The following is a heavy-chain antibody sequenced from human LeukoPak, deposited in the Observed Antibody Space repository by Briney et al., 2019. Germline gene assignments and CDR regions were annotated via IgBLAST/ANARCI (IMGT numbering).Heavy chain of an antibody. J-gene: IGHJ3*02. CDR2: ISGSGENT. D-gene: IGHD3-10*01. CDR3: ARGSITMVPAAFDI. CDR1: GFTFTNYA. V-gene: IGHV3-23*01. Sequence: GGSLRLSCEASGFTFTNYAMSWVRQAPGKGLEWVSGISGSGENTYYADSVKGRFTISRDNSKNTLSLQMNSLRAEDTAVYYCARGSITMVPAAFDIWGQGTMVTVSS.